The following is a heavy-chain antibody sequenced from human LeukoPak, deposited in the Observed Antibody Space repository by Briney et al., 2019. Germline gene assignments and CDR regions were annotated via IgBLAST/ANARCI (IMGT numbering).Heavy chain of an antibody. CDR3: VTYYYDSSGYPDY. CDR2: ISGSGGST. Sequence: GGSLRLSCAASGFTFSSYAMSWVRQAPGKGLEWVSAISGSGGSTYYADSVKGRFTISRDNSKNTLYLQINSLRAEDTAVYYCVTYYYDSSGYPDYWGQGTLVTVSS. V-gene: IGHV3-23*01. D-gene: IGHD3-22*01. CDR1: GFTFSSYA. J-gene: IGHJ4*02.